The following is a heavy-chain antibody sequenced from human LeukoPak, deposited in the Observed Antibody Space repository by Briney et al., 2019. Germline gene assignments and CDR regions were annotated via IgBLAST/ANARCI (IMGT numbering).Heavy chain of an antibody. D-gene: IGHD2-2*02. Sequence: PSETLSLTCAVYGGSFSGYYWSWIRQPPGKGLEWIGEINHSGSNNYNPSLKSRVTISVDTSKNQFSLKLSSVTAADPAVYYCARGGGVQAAIPVVSSNWFDPWGQGTLVTVSS. J-gene: IGHJ5*02. CDR3: ARGGGVQAAIPVVSSNWFDP. CDR1: GGSFSGYY. CDR2: INHSGSN. V-gene: IGHV4-34*01.